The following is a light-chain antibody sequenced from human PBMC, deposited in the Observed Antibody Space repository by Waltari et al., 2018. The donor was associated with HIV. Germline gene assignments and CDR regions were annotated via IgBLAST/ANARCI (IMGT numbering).Light chain of an antibody. CDR3: QSYDSSLSGSV. J-gene: IGLJ3*02. Sequence: QSVLTQPPSVSVAPGQRVTISCTGSRSNIGAGYDVHWYQQFPGSAPKLLINGNVNRPSGVPDRFSDSKSGTSASLAITGLQAEDEADYYCQSYDSSLSGSVFGGGTKLTVL. CDR2: GNV. V-gene: IGLV1-40*01. CDR1: RSNIGAGYD.